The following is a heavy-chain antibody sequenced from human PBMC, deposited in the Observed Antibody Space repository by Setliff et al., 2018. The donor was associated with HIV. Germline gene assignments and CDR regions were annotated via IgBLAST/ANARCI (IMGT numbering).Heavy chain of an antibody. D-gene: IGHD3-10*01. V-gene: IGHV4-39*01. Sequence: SETLSLTCTVSGGSISSSSYYWGWIRQPPGKGLEWIGSIYYSGSTYYNPSLKSRLTISVDTSKNQFSLKLGSVTAADTAVYYCARRKAGWGELFGNWFDLWGQGTLVTVSS. CDR1: GGSISSSSYY. J-gene: IGHJ5*02. CDR3: ARRKAGWGELFGNWFDL. CDR2: IYYSGST.